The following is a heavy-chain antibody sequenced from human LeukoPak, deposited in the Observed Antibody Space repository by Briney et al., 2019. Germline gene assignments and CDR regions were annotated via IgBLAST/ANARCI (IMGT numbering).Heavy chain of an antibody. CDR2: IIPNSGGT. J-gene: IGHJ4*02. V-gene: IGHV1-2*02. CDR3: ARDMSVAGTRGNYYFDY. CDR1: GYSFTGYY. D-gene: IGHD1/OR15-1a*01. Sequence: ASVKVSCKASGYSFTGYYMHWVRQAPGQGLGWMGWIIPNSGGTNYALKFQGRVTMTRDTSISTAYMELSRLRSDDTAVYYCARDMSVAGTRGNYYFDYWGQGTLVTVSS.